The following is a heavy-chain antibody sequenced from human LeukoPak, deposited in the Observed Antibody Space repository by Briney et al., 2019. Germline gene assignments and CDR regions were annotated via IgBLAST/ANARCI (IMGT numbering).Heavy chain of an antibody. V-gene: IGHV1-46*01. Sequence: ASVTVSCKASGYTFTSYYMHWVRQAPGQGLEWMGIINPSGGSTSYAQKFQGRVTMTRDMSTSTVYMELSSLRSEDTAVYYCARGESSSRWSYYYYYYMDVWGKGTTVTVSS. J-gene: IGHJ6*03. CDR2: INPSGGST. D-gene: IGHD6-13*01. CDR3: ARGESSSRWSYYYYYYMDV. CDR1: GYTFTSYY.